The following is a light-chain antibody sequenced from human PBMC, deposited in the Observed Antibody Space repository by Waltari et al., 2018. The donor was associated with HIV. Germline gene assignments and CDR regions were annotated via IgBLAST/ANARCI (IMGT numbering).Light chain of an antibody. J-gene: IGKJ2*01. V-gene: IGKV3-15*01. CDR1: QSVSSN. Sequence: EIVMPQSPAPLSVSPGERATLSCRASQSVSSNLAWYQQKPGQAPRLLIYGASTRTTGIAPRFSGSGSETEFTLTINSLQSEDFAVYYCQQYNNWPPTFGQGTKLEIK. CDR2: GAS. CDR3: QQYNNWPPT.